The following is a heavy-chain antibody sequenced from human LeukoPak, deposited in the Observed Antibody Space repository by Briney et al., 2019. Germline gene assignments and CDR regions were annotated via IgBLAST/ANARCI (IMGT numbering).Heavy chain of an antibody. CDR2: MNPFSGDS. J-gene: IGHJ4*02. Sequence: AVTVSFLASRYTFTDYYVHSVRQAPGQGRAWMGYMNPFSGDSHYAEKFQDRVTMTRDKSTSTAYLQLNGLRSDDTAVYYCSTEDKYCTSTTCGDFWGQGTLVSVSS. CDR1: RYTFTDYY. V-gene: IGHV1-2*02. CDR3: STEDKYCTSTTCGDF. D-gene: IGHD2-2*01.